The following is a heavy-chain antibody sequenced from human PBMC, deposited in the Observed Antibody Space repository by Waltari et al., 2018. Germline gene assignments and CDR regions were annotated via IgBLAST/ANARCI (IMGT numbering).Heavy chain of an antibody. Sequence: EVQLVESGGGLVKPGGSLRLSCAASGFTFSNAWMGWVRQAPGKGLEWVGRIKSKTDGGTTDYAAPVKGRFTISRDDSKNTLYLQMNSLKAEDTAVYYCTTAAPYSYGTFDYWGQGTLVTVSS. D-gene: IGHD5-18*01. CDR1: GFTFSNAW. V-gene: IGHV3-15*01. CDR3: TTAAPYSYGTFDY. J-gene: IGHJ4*02. CDR2: IKSKTDGGTT.